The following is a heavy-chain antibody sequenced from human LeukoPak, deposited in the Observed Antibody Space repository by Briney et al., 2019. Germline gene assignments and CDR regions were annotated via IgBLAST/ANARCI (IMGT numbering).Heavy chain of an antibody. Sequence: GGSLRLSCAASGFTFSDYYMSWIRQAPGKGLEWVSYISSSGSTIYYADSVKGRFTISRDNAKNSLYLQMNGLRAEDTAVYYCARDNYYDSSGSDYFDYWGQGTLVTVSS. CDR3: ARDNYYDSSGSDYFDY. J-gene: IGHJ4*02. V-gene: IGHV3-11*01. CDR2: ISSSGSTI. CDR1: GFTFSDYY. D-gene: IGHD3-22*01.